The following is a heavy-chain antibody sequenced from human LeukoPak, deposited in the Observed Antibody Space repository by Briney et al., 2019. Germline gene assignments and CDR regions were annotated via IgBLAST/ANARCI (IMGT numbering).Heavy chain of an antibody. D-gene: IGHD4-17*01. Sequence: GGSLRLSCAASGFNFSSYAMSWVRQAPGKGLEWVSAISGSGGNTYYADSVKGRFTISRDNSKNTLFLQMNSLRAEDTAVYFCAERAMTTVTQIDYWGQGTLVTVSS. CDR1: GFNFSSYA. J-gene: IGHJ4*02. CDR2: ISGSGGNT. CDR3: AERAMTTVTQIDY. V-gene: IGHV3-23*01.